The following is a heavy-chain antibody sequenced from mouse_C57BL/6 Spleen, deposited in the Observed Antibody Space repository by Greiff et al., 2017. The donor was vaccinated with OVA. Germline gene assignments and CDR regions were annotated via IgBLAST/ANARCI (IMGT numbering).Heavy chain of an antibody. CDR3: ARRGVTTVVATSYYFDY. Sequence: EVQLQQSGPELVKPGASVKISCKASGYTFTDYYMNWVKQSHGKSLEWIGDINPNNGGTSYNQKFKGKATLTVDKSSSTAYMELRSLTSEDSAVYYCARRGVTTVVATSYYFDYWGKGTTLTGSS. J-gene: IGHJ2*01. CDR2: INPNNGGT. V-gene: IGHV1-26*01. CDR1: GYTFTDYY. D-gene: IGHD1-1*01.